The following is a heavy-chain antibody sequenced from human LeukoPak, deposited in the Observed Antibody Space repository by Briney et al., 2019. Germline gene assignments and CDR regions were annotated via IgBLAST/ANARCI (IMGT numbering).Heavy chain of an antibody. CDR3: ARGYSSGWYYLNY. CDR2: INPNNGGT. V-gene: IGHV1-2*02. CDR1: GYTFTGYY. D-gene: IGHD6-19*01. J-gene: IGHJ4*02. Sequence: ASVKVSCKASGYTFTGYYIHWVRQAPGQGLEWMAWINPNNGGTNYAQKFQDRVTMTRDTSISTAYMELSRLRSDDTAVYYCARGYSSGWYYLNYWGQGTLVTVSS.